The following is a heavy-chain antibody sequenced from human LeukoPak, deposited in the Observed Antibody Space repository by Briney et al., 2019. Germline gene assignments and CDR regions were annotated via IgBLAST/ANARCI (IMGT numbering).Heavy chain of an antibody. CDR1: GGSFRGFY. J-gene: IGHJ5*02. D-gene: IGHD4-17*01. CDR2: INHSGST. V-gene: IGHV4-34*01. Sequence: PSETLSLTRAVYGGSFRGFYWGWVRQPPGKGVGWVGEINHSGSTNYNPSLKSRVTISVDTSKNQFSLKLSSVTAADTAVYYCARGLMTTVTTRRFDPWGQGTLVTVSS. CDR3: ARGLMTTVTTRRFDP.